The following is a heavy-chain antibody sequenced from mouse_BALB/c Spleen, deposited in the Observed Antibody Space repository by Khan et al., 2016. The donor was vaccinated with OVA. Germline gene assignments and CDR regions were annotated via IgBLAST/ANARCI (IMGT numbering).Heavy chain of an antibody. Sequence: QVQLKQSGGDLMKPGASVKISCKATGYTFSSYWIEWVKQRPGHGLEWIGQIFPGSVSTTYNEKFKGKVTFTADTSSNTAYMQLSSLTSEDSAVYYCARGGYGKFAYWGQGTLVTVSA. CDR2: IFPGSVST. D-gene: IGHD2-2*01. J-gene: IGHJ3*01. CDR1: GYTFSSYW. V-gene: IGHV1-9*01. CDR3: ARGGYGKFAY.